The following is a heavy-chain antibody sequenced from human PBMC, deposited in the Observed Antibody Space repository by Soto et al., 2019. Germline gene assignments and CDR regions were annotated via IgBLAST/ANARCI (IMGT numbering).Heavy chain of an antibody. Sequence: GGSLRLSCAASGFTFDDYGMSWVRQAPGKGLEWVSGINWNGGSTGYADSVKGRFTISRDNSKNTLYLQMNSLRAEDTAVYYCASYPSSQWLVRRALGYWGQGTLVTVSS. CDR2: INWNGGST. D-gene: IGHD6-19*01. CDR1: GFTFDDYG. V-gene: IGHV3-20*04. CDR3: ASYPSSQWLVRRALGY. J-gene: IGHJ4*02.